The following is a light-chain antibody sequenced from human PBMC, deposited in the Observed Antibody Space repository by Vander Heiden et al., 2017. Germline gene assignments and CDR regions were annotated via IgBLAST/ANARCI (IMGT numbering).Light chain of an antibody. J-gene: IGLJ1*01. V-gene: IGLV2-14*03. CDR1: SSDVGGYNY. CDR3: CSYTSSSTLYV. Sequence: QSALTQPASVSGSPGQSITISCSGTSSDVGGYNYVSWYQQHPGKAPKLMIFDVSNRPSGVSNRFSGSKSGNTASLTISGLQAEDEADCYCCSYTSSSTLYVFGTGTKVTVL. CDR2: DVS.